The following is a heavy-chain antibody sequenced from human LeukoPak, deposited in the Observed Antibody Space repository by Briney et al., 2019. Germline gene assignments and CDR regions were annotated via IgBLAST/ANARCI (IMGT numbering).Heavy chain of an antibody. D-gene: IGHD3-10*01. CDR3: ASLRRFGELFC. Sequence: SETLSLTCTVSGGSISSHYWSWMRQPPGKGLEWIGYIYYSGSTNYNPSLKSRVTISVDTSKNQFSLKLSSVTAADTAVYYCASLRRFGELFCWGQGTLVTVSS. J-gene: IGHJ4*02. CDR2: IYYSGST. CDR1: GGSISSHY. V-gene: IGHV4-59*11.